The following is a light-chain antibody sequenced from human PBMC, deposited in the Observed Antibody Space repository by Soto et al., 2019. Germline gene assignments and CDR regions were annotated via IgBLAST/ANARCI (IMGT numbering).Light chain of an antibody. CDR3: QQANSFPS. Sequence: DIQMTQSPSTLSASVGDRVTITCRASRSISDWLAWYQQKPGKAPKLLIYAASSLQSGVPSRFSGSGSGTDFTLTISSLQPEDFATYYCQQANSFPSFGGGTKVDIK. V-gene: IGKV1-12*02. CDR2: AAS. CDR1: RSISDW. J-gene: IGKJ4*01.